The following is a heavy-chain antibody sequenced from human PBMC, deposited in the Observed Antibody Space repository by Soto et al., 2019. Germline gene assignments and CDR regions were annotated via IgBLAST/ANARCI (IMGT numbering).Heavy chain of an antibody. CDR3: AKGGATYGLLTQDH. Sequence: EVQLLESGGGLVQPGGSLRLSCAASGFSFSNYAMSWVRQAPGKGLEWVSTMSGSGYNTYYADSVKGRFAISRDNSKNKLYLQMNSLTAEDTAVYYCAKGGATYGLLTQDHWGQGTLVTVSS. D-gene: IGHD3-9*01. V-gene: IGHV3-23*01. CDR1: GFSFSNYA. J-gene: IGHJ4*02. CDR2: MSGSGYNT.